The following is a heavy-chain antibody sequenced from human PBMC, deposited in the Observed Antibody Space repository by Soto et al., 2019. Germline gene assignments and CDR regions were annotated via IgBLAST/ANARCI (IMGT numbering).Heavy chain of an antibody. D-gene: IGHD3-22*01. J-gene: IGHJ5*02. CDR3: ARGEAFMIVVARWFDP. CDR1: GGSFSGYY. Sequence: SETLSLTCAVYGGSFSGYYWSWIRQPPGKGLEWIGEINHSGSTNYNPSLKSRVTISVDTSKNQFSLKLSSVTAADTAVYYCARGEAFMIVVARWFDPWGQGTLVTVSS. CDR2: INHSGST. V-gene: IGHV4-34*01.